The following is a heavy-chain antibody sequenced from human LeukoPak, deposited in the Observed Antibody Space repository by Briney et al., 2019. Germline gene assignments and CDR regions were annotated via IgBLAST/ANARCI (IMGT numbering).Heavy chain of an antibody. CDR1: GYTFIGYY. CDR2: INPNSGGT. D-gene: IGHD3-3*01. J-gene: IGHJ4*02. V-gene: IGHV1-2*02. Sequence: GASVKVSCKASGYTFIGYYMHWVRQAPGQGLEWMGWINPNSGGTNYAQKFQGRVTLTRDTSISTAYMGLSRLRPDDTAVYYCARGGQYDPFSYWGQGTLVTVSS. CDR3: ARGGQYDPFSY.